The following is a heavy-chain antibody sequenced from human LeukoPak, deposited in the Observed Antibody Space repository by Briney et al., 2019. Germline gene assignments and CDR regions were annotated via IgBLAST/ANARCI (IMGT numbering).Heavy chain of an antibody. Sequence: ASVTVSFKASGYTFTGYYMHWVRQAPGQGLEWMGWINPNSGGTNYAQKFQGRVTMTRDTSISTAYMELSRLRSDDTAVYYCARATLSTYYYDSSGYGFDYWGQGTLVTVSS. CDR2: INPNSGGT. CDR3: ARATLSTYYYDSSGYGFDY. V-gene: IGHV1-2*02. D-gene: IGHD3-22*01. CDR1: GYTFTGYY. J-gene: IGHJ4*02.